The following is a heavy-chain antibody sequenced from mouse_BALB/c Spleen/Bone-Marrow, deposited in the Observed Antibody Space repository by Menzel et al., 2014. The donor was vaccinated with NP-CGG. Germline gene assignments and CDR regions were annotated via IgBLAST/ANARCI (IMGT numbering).Heavy chain of an antibody. CDR2: ISSGSSTF. CDR1: GFTFSSFG. CDR3: AREGGASAGVDY. D-gene: IGHD6-1*01. Sequence: EVHLVESGGGLVQPGGSRKLSCAASGFTFSSFGMHWVRQAPEKGLEWVAYISSGSSTFYYADKVKGRFTVSRDNPKNTLFLQMTGLRSEDTAMYYCAREGGASAGVDYWGQGTTLTVSS. J-gene: IGHJ2*01. V-gene: IGHV5-17*02.